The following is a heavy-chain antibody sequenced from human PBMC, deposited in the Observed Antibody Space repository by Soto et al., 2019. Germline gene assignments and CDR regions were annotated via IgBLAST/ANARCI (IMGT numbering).Heavy chain of an antibody. CDR2: ISAYNGNT. D-gene: IGHD2-2*01. CDR1: GYTYTSYG. Sequence: ASVKVSCKASGYTYTSYGISWVRQAPGQGLEWMGWISAYNGNTNYAQKLQGRVTMTTDTSTSTAYMELRSLRSDDTAVYYCARDTADIVVVPDRSRGYYYSGMDIWGQGTTVTVSS. J-gene: IGHJ6*02. CDR3: ARDTADIVVVPDRSRGYYYSGMDI. V-gene: IGHV1-18*01.